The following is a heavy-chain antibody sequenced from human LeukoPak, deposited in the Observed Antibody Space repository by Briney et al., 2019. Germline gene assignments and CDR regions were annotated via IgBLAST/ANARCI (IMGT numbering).Heavy chain of an antibody. CDR1: GFTFSSYW. D-gene: IGHD3-16*02. V-gene: IGHV3-7*03. CDR3: ARDRESLDYVWGSYRFFDY. Sequence: GGSLRLSCAASGFTFSSYWMSWVRQAPGKGLEWVANIKQDVSEKYYVDSVKGRFTISRDNAKNSLYLQMNSLRAEDTAVYYCARDRESLDYVWGSYRFFDYWGQGTLVTVSS. CDR2: IKQDVSEK. J-gene: IGHJ4*02.